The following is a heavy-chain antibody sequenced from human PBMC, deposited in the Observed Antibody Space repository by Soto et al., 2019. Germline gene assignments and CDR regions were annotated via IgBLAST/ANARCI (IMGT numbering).Heavy chain of an antibody. Sequence: PGGSLRLSCAASGFSFSDYSMNWVRQAPGKGLEWVSFIDLSGTTTHCRDSVKGRFTIFKDKSMNTVYLQMNSLTVEDAAVYYCTKDRVPDGIYSFDYWGQGALVTVSS. D-gene: IGHD2-15*01. V-gene: IGHV3-23*03. J-gene: IGHJ4*02. CDR2: IDLSGTTT. CDR3: TKDRVPDGIYSFDY. CDR1: GFSFSDYS.